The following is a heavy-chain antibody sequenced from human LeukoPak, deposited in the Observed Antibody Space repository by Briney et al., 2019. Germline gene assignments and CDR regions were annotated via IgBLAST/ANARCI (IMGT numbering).Heavy chain of an antibody. J-gene: IGHJ5*02. CDR1: GGSISSSNW. CDR2: IYHSGST. V-gene: IGHV4-4*02. Sequence: PSGTLSLTCAVSGGSISSSNWWSWVRQPPGKGLEWIGEIYHSGSTNYNPSLKSRVTISVDKSKNQLSLKLSSVTAADTAVYYCARTYGSGSYYWFDPWGQGTLVTVSS. CDR3: ARTYGSGSYYWFDP. D-gene: IGHD3-10*01.